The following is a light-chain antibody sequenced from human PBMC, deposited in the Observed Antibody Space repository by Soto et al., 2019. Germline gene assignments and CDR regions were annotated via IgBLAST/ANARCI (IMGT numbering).Light chain of an antibody. V-gene: IGLV1-40*01. J-gene: IGLJ1*01. CDR2: ENN. CDR1: SSNIGAGYE. Sequence: QSVLTQPPSVSEAPGQRVTISCTGSSSNIGAGYEAHWYQQVPGTAPKLLIYENNNRPSGVPDRISGSKSCTSASLAITGLQAEDEAEYYCQSYDSSLSGYVFGTGTKLTVL. CDR3: QSYDSSLSGYV.